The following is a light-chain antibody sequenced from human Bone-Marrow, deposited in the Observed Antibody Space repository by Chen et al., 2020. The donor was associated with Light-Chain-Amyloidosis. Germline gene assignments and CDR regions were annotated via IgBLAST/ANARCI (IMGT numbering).Light chain of an antibody. CDR3: QVWDRSSDRPV. CDR2: DDS. CDR1: NIGSTS. V-gene: IGLV3-21*02. Sequence: YVLTQPSSVSVAPGQTPTIACGGNNIGSTSVHWYQQTPGQAPLLVVYDDSDRPSGIPEQLSGSNSGNTATLTISRVEAGDEADYYCQVWDRSSDRPVFGGGTKLTVL. J-gene: IGLJ3*02.